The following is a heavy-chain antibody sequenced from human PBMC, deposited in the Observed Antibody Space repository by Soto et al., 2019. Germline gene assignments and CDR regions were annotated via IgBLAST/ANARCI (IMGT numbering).Heavy chain of an antibody. Sequence: QVHLVESGGGVVQPGGSLRLSCVASGFTFGTYGIHWVRQAPGKGLQWVALVSYEGANTYYAASVKGRFTISRDNSKSILYLQMDSLRPEDTGVYYCARVTPGNNLYYFSGLDVWGQGTSVTVSS. CDR2: VSYEGANT. J-gene: IGHJ6*02. CDR1: GFTFGTYG. V-gene: IGHV3-30-3*01. D-gene: IGHD1-1*01. CDR3: ARVTPGNNLYYFSGLDV.